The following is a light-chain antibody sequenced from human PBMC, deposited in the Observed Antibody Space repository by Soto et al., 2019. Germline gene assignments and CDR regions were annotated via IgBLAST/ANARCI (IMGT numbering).Light chain of an antibody. CDR1: QSVSSY. J-gene: IGKJ4*01. Sequence: EIVLTQSPATLSLSPGERATLSCRASQSVSSYLAWYQQKPGQAPRLLTYAASDRATRIPARFSGSGSGSDFTLTISSLEPEDFAVYYCQQRSNWPLTFGGGTKVEIK. CDR3: QQRSNWPLT. V-gene: IGKV3-11*01. CDR2: AAS.